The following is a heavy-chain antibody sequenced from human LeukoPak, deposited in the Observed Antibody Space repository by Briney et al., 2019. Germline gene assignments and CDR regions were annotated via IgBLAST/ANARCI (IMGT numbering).Heavy chain of an antibody. Sequence: SETLSLTCTVSGGSVSSSTYYWGWIRQPPVKGLEWIGSIYYSGTTYYNPSLKSRVTISVDTSKNQFSLKLSSVTAADTAVYYCARLGWYSWGYFQHWGQGTLVTVSS. V-gene: IGHV4-39*01. D-gene: IGHD1-20*01. CDR1: GGSVSSSTYY. CDR2: IYYSGTT. J-gene: IGHJ1*01. CDR3: ARLGWYSWGYFQH.